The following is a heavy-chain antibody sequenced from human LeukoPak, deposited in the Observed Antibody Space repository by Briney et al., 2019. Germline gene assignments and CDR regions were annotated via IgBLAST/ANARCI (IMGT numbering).Heavy chain of an antibody. CDR2: IYYSGST. V-gene: IGHV4-39*01. CDR1: GGSISSSSYY. Sequence: SETLSLTCTVSGGSISSSSYYWGWIRQPPGKGLEWIGSIYYSGSTYYNPSLKSRVTISVDTSKNQFSLKLSSVTAADTAVYYCARREGGSGWVAFDIWGQGTMVTVSS. D-gene: IGHD3-22*01. CDR3: ARREGGSGWVAFDI. J-gene: IGHJ3*02.